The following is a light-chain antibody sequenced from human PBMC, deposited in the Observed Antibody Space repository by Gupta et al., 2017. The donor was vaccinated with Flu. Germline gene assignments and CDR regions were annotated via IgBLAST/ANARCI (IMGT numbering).Light chain of an antibody. V-gene: IGKV4-1*01. CDR1: QPILYNSNSRNS. J-gene: IGKJ2*01. Sequence: IVMTQSPDSLAVSLGERAAINCMSSQPILYNSNSRNSLAWYQQKPGQPPKLLIYWTSTRESGVPDRFSGSGSGTSFTLTINSRQAEDVAVYYCQQQYNTPSTFGQGTKLEIK. CDR3: QQQYNTPST. CDR2: WTS.